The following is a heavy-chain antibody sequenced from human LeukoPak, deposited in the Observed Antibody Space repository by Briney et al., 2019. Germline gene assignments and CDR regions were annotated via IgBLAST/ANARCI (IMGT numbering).Heavy chain of an antibody. V-gene: IGHV3-23*01. CDR2: ISGSGGST. CDR1: GFTFSSYA. CDR3: AKDYYASSGYRPFDP. J-gene: IGHJ5*02. D-gene: IGHD3-22*01. Sequence: GGSLRLSCAASGFTFSSYAMSWVRQAPGKGREWVSAISGSGGSTYYADSVKGRFTISRDNSKNTLYLQMNSLRAEATAVYSCAKDYYASSGYRPFDPWGQGTLVTVSS.